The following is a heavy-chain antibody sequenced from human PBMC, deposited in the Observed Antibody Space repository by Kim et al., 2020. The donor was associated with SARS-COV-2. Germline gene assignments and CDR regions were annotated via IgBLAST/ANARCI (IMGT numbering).Heavy chain of an antibody. CDR1: GFTFSVYY. J-gene: IGHJ5*02. Sequence: GGSLRLSCTASGFTFSVYYMSWVRQAPGKGLEWVSLISNTGDSTYYADPVKGRFTISRDNSKNTLDLQMNSLTVDDTPVYYCAKRGAGIPGDPWGQGTLVTVSS. CDR3: AKRGAGIPGDP. CDR2: ISNTGDST. V-gene: IGHV3-23*01. D-gene: IGHD3-10*01.